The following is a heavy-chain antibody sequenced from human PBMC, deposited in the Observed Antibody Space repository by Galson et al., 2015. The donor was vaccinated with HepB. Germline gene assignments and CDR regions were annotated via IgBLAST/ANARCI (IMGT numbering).Heavy chain of an antibody. V-gene: IGHV1-2*06. D-gene: IGHD3-16*01. CDR3: ARADLRDPGVLDFDY. CDR1: GYTFTGYY. Sequence: SVKVSCKASGYTFTGYYMHWVRQAPGQGLEWMGRINPNSGGTNYAQKFQGRVTMTRDTSISTAYMELSRLRSDDTAVYYCARADLRDPGVLDFDYWGQGTLVTVSS. J-gene: IGHJ4*02. CDR2: INPNSGGT.